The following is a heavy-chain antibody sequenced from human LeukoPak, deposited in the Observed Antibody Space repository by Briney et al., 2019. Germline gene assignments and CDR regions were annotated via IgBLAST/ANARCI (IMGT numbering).Heavy chain of an antibody. CDR3: VREGQGPLSKDFDY. Sequence: ASMKVSCKSSGFTFTDHYIHWVRQGPGQGLEWMGYIGPHSTFTSSPQEFQGRVTMTRDASMSTAYMELTRLTSDDTAVYYCVREGQGPLSKDFDYWGQGTLVTVSS. CDR1: GFTFTDHY. D-gene: IGHD2/OR15-2a*01. CDR2: IGPHSTFT. V-gene: IGHV1-2*02. J-gene: IGHJ4*02.